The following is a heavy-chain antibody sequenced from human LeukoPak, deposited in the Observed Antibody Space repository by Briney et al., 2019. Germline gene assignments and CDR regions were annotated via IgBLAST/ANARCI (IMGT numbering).Heavy chain of an antibody. CDR1: GGTFSSYA. Sequence: GASVKVSCKASGGTFSSYAISWVRQAPGQGLEWMGGIIPIFGTANYAQKFQGRVTITADESTSTAYMELSSLRSEDTAVYYCARGASGYCSGGSCYNFDYWGQGTLVTVSS. V-gene: IGHV1-69*13. CDR2: IIPIFGTA. D-gene: IGHD2-15*01. CDR3: ARGASGYCSGGSCYNFDY. J-gene: IGHJ4*02.